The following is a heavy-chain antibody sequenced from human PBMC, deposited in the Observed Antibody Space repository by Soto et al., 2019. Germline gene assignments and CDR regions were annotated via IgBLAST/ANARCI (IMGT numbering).Heavy chain of an antibody. D-gene: IGHD2-2*01. CDR1: GCTFSSYS. Sequence: EVQLVESGGGLVQPGRSLRLSCAASGCTFSSYSMNWVRQAPGKGLEWVSYISSSSSTIYYADSVKGRFTISRDNAKNSLYLQMNSLRDEDTAVYYCARQIVVVPAAMEDYYGMDVWGQGTTVTVSS. V-gene: IGHV3-48*02. J-gene: IGHJ6*02. CDR3: ARQIVVVPAAMEDYYGMDV. CDR2: ISSSSSTI.